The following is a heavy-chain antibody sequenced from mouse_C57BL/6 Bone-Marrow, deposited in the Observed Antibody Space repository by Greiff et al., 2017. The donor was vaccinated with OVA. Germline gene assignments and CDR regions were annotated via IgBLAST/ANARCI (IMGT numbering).Heavy chain of an antibody. J-gene: IGHJ3*01. CDR2: IDPSDIYT. CDR3: ARNGNYGFAY. V-gene: IGHV1-50*01. CDR1: GYTFTSYW. D-gene: IGHD2-1*01. Sequence: VQLQQSGAELVKPGASVKLSCKASGYTFTSYWMQWVKQRPGQGLEWIGEIDPSDIYTNYNQKFKGKATLTVDTSSSTAYMQLSSLTSEDSAVYYCARNGNYGFAYWGQGTLVTVSA.